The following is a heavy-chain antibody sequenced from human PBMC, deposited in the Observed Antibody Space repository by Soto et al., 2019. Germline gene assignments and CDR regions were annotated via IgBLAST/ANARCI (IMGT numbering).Heavy chain of an antibody. CDR2: ISAYNGDT. J-gene: IGHJ6*03. Sequence: ASVKVSCKASGYTFTNYGITWVRQAPGQGLEWMGWISAYNGDTHYTQRLQGRVTMTTDTSTSTAYMELRGLRSDDTAVYYCARVRQLVGYLYLYLDVWGKGTRVTVS. D-gene: IGHD6-6*01. V-gene: IGHV1-18*01. CDR1: GYTFTNYG. CDR3: ARVRQLVGYLYLYLDV.